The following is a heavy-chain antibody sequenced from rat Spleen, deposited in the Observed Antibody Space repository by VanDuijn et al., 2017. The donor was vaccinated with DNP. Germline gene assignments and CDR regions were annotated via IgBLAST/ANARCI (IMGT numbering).Heavy chain of an antibody. D-gene: IGHD1-4*01. CDR1: GFTVTNFW. CDR3: ARRGDGYPFAY. V-gene: IGHV5-31*01. CDR2: ITSSSDIT. J-gene: IGHJ3*01. Sequence: EVQLVESGGGLVQPGKSLKLSCAASGFTVTNFWMTWIRQVPGKGLEWVASITSSSDITYYPDSVKGRFTISRDFAKSTLYLQMDSLKSEDTATYYCARRGDGYPFAYWGQGTLVTVSS.